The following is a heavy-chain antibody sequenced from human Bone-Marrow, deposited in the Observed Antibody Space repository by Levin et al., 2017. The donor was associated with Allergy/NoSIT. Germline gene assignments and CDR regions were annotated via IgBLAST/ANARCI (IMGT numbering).Heavy chain of an antibody. J-gene: IGHJ3*02. D-gene: IGHD3-22*01. Sequence: GGSLRLSCAASGFTFSSYAMHWVRQAPGKGLEWVAVISYDGSNKYYADSVKGRFTISRDNSKNTLYLQMNSLRAEDTAVYYCARSSNLFKNYFDSSGYYDDAFDIWGQGTMVTVSS. CDR3: ARSSNLFKNYFDSSGYYDDAFDI. V-gene: IGHV3-30-3*01. CDR2: ISYDGSNK. CDR1: GFTFSSYA.